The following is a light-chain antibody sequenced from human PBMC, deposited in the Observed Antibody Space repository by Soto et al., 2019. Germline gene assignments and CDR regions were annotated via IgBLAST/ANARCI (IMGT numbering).Light chain of an antibody. CDR1: QSVRSTY. V-gene: IGKV3-15*01. CDR2: GVS. J-gene: IGKJ4*01. CDR3: QQYNNWPLT. Sequence: EIVMTRXXVTLSVSPGERATLXCRASQSVRSTYLAWYQQKPGQAPRLLIFGVSNRAAGIPARFSGSGSGTEFTLTISSLQSEDFAVYYCQQYNNWPLTCAGGTKV.